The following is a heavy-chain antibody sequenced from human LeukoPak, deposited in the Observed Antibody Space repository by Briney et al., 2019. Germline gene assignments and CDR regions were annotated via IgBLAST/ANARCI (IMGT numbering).Heavy chain of an antibody. D-gene: IGHD5-12*01. J-gene: IGHJ4*02. CDR1: GGSISSGDYY. CDR3: ARALAPPYYFDY. CDR2: IYYSGST. V-gene: IGHV4-30-4*01. Sequence: SQTLSLTCTVSGGSISSGDYYWSWIRQPPGKGLEWIGYIYYSGSTYYNPSLKSRVTISVDKSKNQFPLKLSSVPAAHTAVSYCARALAPPYYFDYWGQGTLVTVSS.